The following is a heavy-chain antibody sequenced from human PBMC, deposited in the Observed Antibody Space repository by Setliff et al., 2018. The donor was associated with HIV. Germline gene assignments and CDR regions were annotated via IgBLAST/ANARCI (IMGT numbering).Heavy chain of an antibody. CDR3: ARPRLRGSGAFDI. J-gene: IGHJ3*02. Sequence: SETLSLTCTVSGDSISSSTFYWGWIRQPPGKGLEWIGSIYYSGTTYYNPYLKSRVAISVDTSKNQFSLKLSSVTAADTAVYYCARPRLRGSGAFDIWGQGTMVTVSS. D-gene: IGHD2-21*01. CDR1: GDSISSSTFY. V-gene: IGHV4-39*01. CDR2: IYYSGTT.